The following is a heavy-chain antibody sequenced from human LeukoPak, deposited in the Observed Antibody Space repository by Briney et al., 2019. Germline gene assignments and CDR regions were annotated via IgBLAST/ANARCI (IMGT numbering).Heavy chain of an antibody. CDR3: ASAGYSYGSGTYPPFIIDY. Sequence: PGGSLRLSCAASGFTFSSYAMSWVRQAPGKGLEWVSYISSSGNTIYYADSVKGRFTISRDNAKNSLYLQMNSLRAEDTAVYYCASAGYSYGSGTYPPFIIDYWGQGTLVTVSS. V-gene: IGHV3-48*04. J-gene: IGHJ4*02. CDR2: ISSSGNTI. CDR1: GFTFSSYA. D-gene: IGHD3-10*01.